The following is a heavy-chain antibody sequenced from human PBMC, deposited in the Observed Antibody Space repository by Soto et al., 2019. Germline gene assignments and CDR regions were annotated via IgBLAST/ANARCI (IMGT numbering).Heavy chain of an antibody. CDR3: ASRELRYFDWHAFDI. J-gene: IGHJ3*02. Sequence: PGESLKISCKGSGYSFTSYWIGWVRQMPGKGLEWMGIIYPGDSDTRYSPSFQGQVTTSADKSISTAYLQWSSLKASDTAMYYCASRELRYFDWHAFDIWGQGTMVTVSS. V-gene: IGHV5-51*01. D-gene: IGHD3-9*01. CDR1: GYSFTSYW. CDR2: IYPGDSDT.